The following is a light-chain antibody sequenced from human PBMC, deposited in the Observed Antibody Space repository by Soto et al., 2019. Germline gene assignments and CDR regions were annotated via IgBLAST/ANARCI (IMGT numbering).Light chain of an antibody. Sequence: DIQMTQSPSSLSASVGDRVTITCRASQSISTYLNWYQQKPGRTPDLLIYAASSLRSGAPSRFSGSGSGTAFTLTISGLQPEEFAIYYCHQSYSTPTTIGPGTKVDIK. CDR3: HQSYSTPTT. CDR2: AAS. CDR1: QSISTY. J-gene: IGKJ3*01. V-gene: IGKV1-39*01.